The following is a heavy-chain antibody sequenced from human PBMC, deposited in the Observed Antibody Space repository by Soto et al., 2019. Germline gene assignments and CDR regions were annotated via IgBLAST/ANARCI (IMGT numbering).Heavy chain of an antibody. D-gene: IGHD6-13*01. Sequence: VASVKVSCKASGYTFTGYYMHWVRQAPGQGLEWMGWINPNSGGTNYAQKFQGWVTMTRDTSISTAYMELSRLRSDDTAVYYCARDHSSSWYGTDYYGMDVWGQGTTVTVSS. V-gene: IGHV1-2*04. CDR3: ARDHSSSWYGTDYYGMDV. CDR1: GYTFTGYY. CDR2: INPNSGGT. J-gene: IGHJ6*02.